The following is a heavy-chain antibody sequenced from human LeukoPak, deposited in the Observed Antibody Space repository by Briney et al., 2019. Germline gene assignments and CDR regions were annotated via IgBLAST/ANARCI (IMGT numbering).Heavy chain of an antibody. J-gene: IGHJ4*02. Sequence: PGGSLRLSCAPSGFTFSSYGMHWVRQAPDEGLEWVAVTPYDGSKTYYVDSVKGRFTISRDNSKNTLYLQMNSLRPEDTAVYYCAKDETRDGYNLGATDYWGQGTLVTVSS. CDR2: TPYDGSKT. CDR3: AKDETRDGYNLGATDY. V-gene: IGHV3-30*18. D-gene: IGHD5-24*01. CDR1: GFTFSSYG.